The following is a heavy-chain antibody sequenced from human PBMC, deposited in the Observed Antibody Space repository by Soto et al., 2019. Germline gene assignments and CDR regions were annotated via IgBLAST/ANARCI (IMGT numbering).Heavy chain of an antibody. CDR1: GFTFDTNW. J-gene: IGHJ6*01. V-gene: IGHV3-74*01. Sequence: XGSPILPCAASGFTFDTNWKNRVHQAPGNGPEWLSGINSDGTISCYADSVKGRFTISRDNARHTLSLPITSLRADDTAVYYCARLSGDQCGFFSYGMDAWGQGDPGTVSS. D-gene: IGHD2-21*01. CDR2: INSDGTIS. CDR3: ARLSGDQCGFFSYGMDA.